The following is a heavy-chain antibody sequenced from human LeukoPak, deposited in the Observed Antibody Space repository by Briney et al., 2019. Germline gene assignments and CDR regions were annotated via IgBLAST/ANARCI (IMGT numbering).Heavy chain of an antibody. CDR2: INHSGST. CDR1: GGSFSGYY. J-gene: IGHJ5*02. CDR3: ARGQGIAAAVWFDP. V-gene: IGHV4-34*01. D-gene: IGHD6-13*01. Sequence: SETLSLTCAVYGGSFSGYYWSWIRQPPGKGLEWIGEINHSGSTNYNPSLKSRVTISVDTSKNQFSLKLSSVTAADTAVYYCARGQGIAAAVWFDPWGQGTLVTVSS.